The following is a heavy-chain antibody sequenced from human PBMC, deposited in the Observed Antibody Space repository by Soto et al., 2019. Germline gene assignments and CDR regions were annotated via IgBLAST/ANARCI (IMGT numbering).Heavy chain of an antibody. J-gene: IGHJ4*02. CDR1: GGSVSGVDYF. Sequence: SETLSLTCTVSGGSVSGVDYFWSWTRQSPGKGLEWIGYIYYTGITHLNPSLKSRLTMAVDTSKNEFSLKLTSVTAADTAVYYCASWYYDSSGYYHLDYWGQGALVTVSS. CDR2: IYYTGIT. D-gene: IGHD3-22*01. V-gene: IGHV4-30-4*01. CDR3: ASWYYDSSGYYHLDY.